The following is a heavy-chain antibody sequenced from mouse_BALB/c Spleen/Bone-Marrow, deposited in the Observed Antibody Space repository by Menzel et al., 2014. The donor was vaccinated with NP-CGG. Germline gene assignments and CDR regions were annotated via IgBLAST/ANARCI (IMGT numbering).Heavy chain of an antibody. V-gene: IGHV1-4*01. J-gene: IGHJ4*01. CDR2: INPSSAHT. CDR1: GYTFTRYT. CDR3: TIRYSAMDY. Sequence: QVQLQQSGAELARPGASVKLSCQASGYTFTRYTMHWEKQRPGQGLEWIGYINPSSAHTNYNQKFKDKATLTADKSSSTAYMQRISLTSEDSAVYDCTIRYSAMDYWGQGTPVTVSS. D-gene: IGHD1-1*01.